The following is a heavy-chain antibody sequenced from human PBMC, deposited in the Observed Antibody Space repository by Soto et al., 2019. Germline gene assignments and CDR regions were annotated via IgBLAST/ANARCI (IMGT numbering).Heavy chain of an antibody. CDR1: GYTFTSYA. CDR2: INAGNGNT. Sequence: QVQLVQSGAEEKKPGASVKVSCKASGYTFTSYAMHWVRQAPGQRLEWMGWINAGNGNTKYSQKFQGRVTITRDTSASTAYMELSRLRSEDTAVYYCESSWSYWGIDYWGQGTLVTVSS. D-gene: IGHD1-26*01. CDR3: ESSWSYWGIDY. J-gene: IGHJ4*02. V-gene: IGHV1-3*05.